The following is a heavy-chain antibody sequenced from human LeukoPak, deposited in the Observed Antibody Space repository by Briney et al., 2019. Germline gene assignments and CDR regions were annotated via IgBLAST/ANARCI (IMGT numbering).Heavy chain of an antibody. CDR1: GFTFSNYY. CDR2: ISDSSNTM. Sequence: QPGGSLRPSCAASGFTFSNYYMNWVRQAPGKGLEWVSYISDSSNTMYYADSVKGRFTISRDNAKNSLYLQVHSLRVEDTAVYYCARDQGGGTFDIWGQGTMVTVSS. V-gene: IGHV3-48*01. CDR3: ARDQGGGTFDI. D-gene: IGHD3-16*01. J-gene: IGHJ3*02.